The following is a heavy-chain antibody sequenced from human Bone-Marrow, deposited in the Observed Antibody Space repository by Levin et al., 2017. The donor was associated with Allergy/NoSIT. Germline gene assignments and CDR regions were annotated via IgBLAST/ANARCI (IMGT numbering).Heavy chain of an antibody. CDR3: ARSTASDEDAYDI. D-gene: IGHD5-18*01. Sequence: RASETLSLTCAYFGGPFNGYYWSWIRQTPGKGLEWLGEINHGGSTNYRPSLRGRLTLSVDTSKDTFSLRLTSISAADTAMYYCARSTASDEDAYDIWGQGTMVIVS. V-gene: IGHV4-34*01. J-gene: IGHJ3*02. CDR1: GGPFNGYY. CDR2: INHGGST.